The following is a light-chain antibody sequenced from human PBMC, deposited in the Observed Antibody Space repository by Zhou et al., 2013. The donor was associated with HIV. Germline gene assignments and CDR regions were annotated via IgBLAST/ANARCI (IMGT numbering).Light chain of an antibody. J-gene: IGKJ5*01. CDR2: AAS. Sequence: DIHLTQSPSFLSASVGDRVTITCRASQDIRNSSAWYQQKPGKAPNLLIFAASTLLNGVPSRFSGSGSGTEFTLTITSLQPEDFATYFCQQTSNFPITFGQGTRVE. CDR3: QQTSNFPIT. V-gene: IGKV1-9*01. CDR1: QDIRNS.